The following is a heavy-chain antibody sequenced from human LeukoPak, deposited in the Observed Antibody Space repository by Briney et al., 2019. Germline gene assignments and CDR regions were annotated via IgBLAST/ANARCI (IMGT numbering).Heavy chain of an antibody. Sequence: SETLSLTCTVSGGSISSSSYYWGWIRQPPGKGREWIGSIYYSGSTYYNPSLKSRVTISVDTSKNQFSLKLSSVTAADTAVYYCARQAHYYDSSGYSPDAFDIWGQGTMVTVSS. V-gene: IGHV4-39*01. CDR1: GGSISSSSYY. CDR3: ARQAHYYDSSGYSPDAFDI. CDR2: IYYSGST. J-gene: IGHJ3*02. D-gene: IGHD3-22*01.